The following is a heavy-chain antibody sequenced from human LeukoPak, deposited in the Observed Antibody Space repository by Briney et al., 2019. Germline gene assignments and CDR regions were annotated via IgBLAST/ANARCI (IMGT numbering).Heavy chain of an antibody. V-gene: IGHV3-7*01. D-gene: IGHD2-15*01. Sequence: GGSLRLSCAVSGITFSTYWMSWVRQAPGKGLEWVANIKQDGSERYYVDSVRGRFTISRDNAKNSLYLQMNSLRAEDTAVYYCAREGSGEFDYWGQGTLVTVSS. CDR2: IKQDGSER. J-gene: IGHJ4*02. CDR1: GITFSTYW. CDR3: AREGSGEFDY.